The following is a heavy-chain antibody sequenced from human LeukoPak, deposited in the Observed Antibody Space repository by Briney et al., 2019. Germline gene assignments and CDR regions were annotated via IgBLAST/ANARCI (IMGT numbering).Heavy chain of an antibody. CDR2: IYYNGAT. V-gene: IGHV4-59*08. CDR3: ARRTVTNGWFRIDY. J-gene: IGHJ4*02. D-gene: IGHD6-19*01. Sequence: EPSETLSLTCTVSGGSISTYYWSWIRQPPGKGLEWIGYIYYNGATDYNPSLKSRVTISVDTSKNEFSLKLSSVTAADTALYYCARRTVTNGWFRIDYWGQGSLVIVSS. CDR1: GGSISTYY.